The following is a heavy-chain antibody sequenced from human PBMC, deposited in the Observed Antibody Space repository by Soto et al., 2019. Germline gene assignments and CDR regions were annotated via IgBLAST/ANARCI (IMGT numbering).Heavy chain of an antibody. CDR1: GGTFSSYA. J-gene: IGHJ5*02. CDR3: AQSGSGYSYRLGAQFDP. Sequence: QVQLVQSGAEVKKPGSSVKVSCKASGGTFSSYAISWVRQAPGQGLEWMGGSIPIFGTANYAQKFQGRVTIPADDSTSTAYMERSSLRSEDTAVYYCAQSGSGYSYRLGAQFDPWGQGTLVTVSS. V-gene: IGHV1-69*12. D-gene: IGHD5-18*01. CDR2: SIPIFGTA.